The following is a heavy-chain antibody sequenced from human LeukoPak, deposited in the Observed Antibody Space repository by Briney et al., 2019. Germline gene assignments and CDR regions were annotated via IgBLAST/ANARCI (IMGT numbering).Heavy chain of an antibody. V-gene: IGHV3-48*01. CDR3: ATYRGGYSSSWYPPREAFDI. CDR2: ISSSSSTI. D-gene: IGHD6-13*01. Sequence: GGSLRLSCAASGFTFSSYSMNWVRQAPGKGLEWVSYISSSSSTIYYADSVKGRFTIPRDNAKNSLYLQMNSLRAEDTAVYYCATYRGGYSSSWYPPREAFDIWGQGTMVTVSS. CDR1: GFTFSSYS. J-gene: IGHJ3*02.